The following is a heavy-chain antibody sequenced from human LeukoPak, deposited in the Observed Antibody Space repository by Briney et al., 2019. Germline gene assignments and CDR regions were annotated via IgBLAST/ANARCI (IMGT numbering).Heavy chain of an antibody. D-gene: IGHD6-13*01. CDR2: IYYSGST. CDR1: GGSISSVDYY. CDR3: AKDAYSGFSGSFYSDY. Sequence: SSETLSLTCTVSGGSISSVDYYWSWIRQPPGKGLEWIGYIYYSGSTYYDPSLKSRVMISVDASKNQFSLKLSSVTAADTAVYYCAKDAYSGFSGSFYSDYWGQGTLVTVSS. V-gene: IGHV4-30-4*01. J-gene: IGHJ4*02.